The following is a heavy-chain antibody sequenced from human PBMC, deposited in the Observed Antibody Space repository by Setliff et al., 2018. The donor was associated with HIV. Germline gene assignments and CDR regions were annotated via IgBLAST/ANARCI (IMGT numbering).Heavy chain of an antibody. CDR2: MYYSGNT. CDR1: GVSISNYY. J-gene: IGHJ4*02. CDR3: AGDRSLRYFDWLGDY. Sequence: SETLSLTCTVSGVSISNYYWSWIRQPPGKGLEWIGYMYYSGNTYYSPSLKSRVTISVDTSKNRFSLKLRSVTAADTAVYYCAGDRSLRYFDWLGDYWGQGTLVTVSS. D-gene: IGHD3-9*01. V-gene: IGHV4-59*01.